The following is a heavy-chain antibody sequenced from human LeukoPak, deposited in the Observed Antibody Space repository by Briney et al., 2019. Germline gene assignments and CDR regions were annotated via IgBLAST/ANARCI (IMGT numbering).Heavy chain of an antibody. D-gene: IGHD6-13*01. CDR3: AKDRADGHSSSLRFDS. J-gene: IGHJ4*02. CDR2: IYSGGST. V-gene: IGHV3-53*01. CDR1: GFTVGSNY. Sequence: GGSLRLSCAASGFTVGSNYMSWVRQAPGKGLEWVSVIYSGGSTYYADSVKGRFTISRDKSKNTLYLQMNSLRAEDTAIYYCAKDRADGHSSSLRFDSWGQGTLVTVSS.